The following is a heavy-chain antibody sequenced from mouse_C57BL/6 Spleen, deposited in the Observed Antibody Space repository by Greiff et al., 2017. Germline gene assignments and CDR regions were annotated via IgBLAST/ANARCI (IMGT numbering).Heavy chain of an antibody. CDR2: IYPGSGNT. V-gene: IGHV1-66*01. J-gene: IGHJ1*03. Sequence: QVQLQQSGPELVKPGASVKISCTASGYSFTSYYIHWVKQRPGQGLEWIGWIYPGSGNTKYNEKFKGKATLTADTSSSTAYMQLSSLTSEDSAVYYCARNYGNYESYWYFDVWGTGTTVTVSS. CDR3: ARNYGNYESYWYFDV. D-gene: IGHD2-1*01. CDR1: GYSFTSYY.